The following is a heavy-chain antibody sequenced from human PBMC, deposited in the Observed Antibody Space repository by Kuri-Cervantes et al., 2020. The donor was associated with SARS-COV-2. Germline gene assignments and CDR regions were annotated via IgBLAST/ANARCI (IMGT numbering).Heavy chain of an antibody. CDR3: AKDPRKRRHITGTGLG. Sequence: GESLKISCAASGFTFSGHWIHWVRQAPGKGLEWVANIKQDGSEKYYVDSVKGRFTISKDNAKNSLYLQMNSLRAEDTAVYYCAKDPRKRRHITGTGLGWGQGTTVTVSS. V-gene: IGHV3-7*03. J-gene: IGHJ6*02. CDR2: IKQDGSEK. CDR1: GFTFSGHW. D-gene: IGHD1-20*01.